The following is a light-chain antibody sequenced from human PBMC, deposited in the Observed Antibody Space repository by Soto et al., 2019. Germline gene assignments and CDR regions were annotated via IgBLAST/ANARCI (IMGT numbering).Light chain of an antibody. Sequence: MGLTQSPVTLSLSPGERATLSCRASQSGSSSYLAWYQQRPGQAPRLLIYGASSRAAGIPDRVSGSGSGTDFTLTISRLEHEDFAVYYCQQYSSRTFGQGTKVDIK. J-gene: IGKJ1*01. CDR3: QQYSSRT. CDR2: GAS. CDR1: QSGSSSY. V-gene: IGKV3-20*01.